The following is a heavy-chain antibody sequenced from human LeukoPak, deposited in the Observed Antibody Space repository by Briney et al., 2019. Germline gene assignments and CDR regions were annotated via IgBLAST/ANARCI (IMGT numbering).Heavy chain of an antibody. D-gene: IGHD2-21*02. CDR3: AKGHYPDASCAGDCYYSY. Sequence: GGSLRLSCAASGFTFNSYAMTWVRQAPGKGLEWVSGITAGGDNTFYADSAKGRFTISRDNSKNTLYLQTDSLRAEDTAVYYCAKGHYPDASCAGDCYYSYWGQGTLDTVSS. CDR2: ITAGGDNT. J-gene: IGHJ4*02. CDR1: GFTFNSYA. V-gene: IGHV3-23*01.